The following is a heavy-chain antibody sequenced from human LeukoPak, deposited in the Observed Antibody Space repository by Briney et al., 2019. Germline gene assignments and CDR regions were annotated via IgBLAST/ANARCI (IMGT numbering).Heavy chain of an antibody. Sequence: GGSLTLSCEASGFTFGSYEMTWVRQAPGKGLEWVTFIKFDGSDKYYADSVKGRFTISRDNSKNTLFLQMNSLRADDTAVYYCVKDSLSSRLRYFESWGQGTLVTVSS. CDR1: GFTFGSYE. V-gene: IGHV3-30*02. CDR3: VKDSLSSRLRYFES. J-gene: IGHJ4*02. D-gene: IGHD2-15*01. CDR2: IKFDGSDK.